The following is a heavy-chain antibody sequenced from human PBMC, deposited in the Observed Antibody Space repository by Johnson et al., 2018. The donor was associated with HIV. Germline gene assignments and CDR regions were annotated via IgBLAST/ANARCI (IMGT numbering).Heavy chain of an antibody. D-gene: IGHD3-3*01. CDR2: IRYDGSNK. CDR1: GFTFSSYG. CDR3: AKDEGSGYSYGAFDI. Sequence: VQLVESGGGVVQPGGSLRLSCAASGFTFSSYGMHWVRQAPGKGLEWVAFIRYDGSNKYYADSVKGRFTISRDNSKNTLYLQMKSLRAEDTAVYYCAKDEGSGYSYGAFDIWGQGTMVTVSS. V-gene: IGHV3-30*02. J-gene: IGHJ3*02.